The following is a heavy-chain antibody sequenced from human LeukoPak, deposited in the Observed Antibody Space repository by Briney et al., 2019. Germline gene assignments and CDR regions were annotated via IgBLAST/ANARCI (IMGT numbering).Heavy chain of an antibody. V-gene: IGHV4-34*01. CDR3: ARGGSSSWYGWFDP. CDR2: INHSGST. J-gene: IGHJ5*02. CDR1: GGSSSGYY. Sequence: PSETLSLTCAVYGGSSSGYYWSWIRQPPGKGLEWIGEINHSGSTNYNPSLKSRVTISVDTSKNQFSLKLSSVTAADTAVYYCARGGSSSWYGWFDPWGQGTLVTVSS. D-gene: IGHD6-13*01.